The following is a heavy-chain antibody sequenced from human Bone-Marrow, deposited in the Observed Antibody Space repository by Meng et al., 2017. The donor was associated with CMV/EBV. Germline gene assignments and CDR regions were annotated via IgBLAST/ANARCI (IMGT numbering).Heavy chain of an antibody. CDR2: IKQDGSEN. Sequence: GESLKISCAASGFTFSSYWMSWVRQAPGKGLEWVANIKQDGSENYYVDSVKGRFTISSDNAKNSLYLQMNILRAEDTAVYYCVRAFYYCSGSDGYWGQGTLVTVSS. D-gene: IGHD3-10*01. CDR1: GFTFSSYW. V-gene: IGHV3-7*01. J-gene: IGHJ4*02. CDR3: VRAFYYCSGSDGY.